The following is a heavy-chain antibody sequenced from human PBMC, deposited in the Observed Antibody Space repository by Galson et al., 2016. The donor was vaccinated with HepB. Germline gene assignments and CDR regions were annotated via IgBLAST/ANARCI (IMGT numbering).Heavy chain of an antibody. CDR2: IRND. Sequence: SLRLSCAASGFTFSSYWIHWVRQAPGKGLEWVARIRNDETTSAIGRLTISRDNAKNTLYLEMNSLRAEDTAVYYCARDGGLGTPFDCWGQGTLVTVSS. D-gene: IGHD1-7*01. CDR3: ARDGGLGTPFDC. CDR1: GFTFSSYW. J-gene: IGHJ4*02. V-gene: IGHV3-74*01.